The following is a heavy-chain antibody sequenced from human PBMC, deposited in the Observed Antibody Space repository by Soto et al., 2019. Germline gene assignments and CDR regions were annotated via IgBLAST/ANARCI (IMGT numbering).Heavy chain of an antibody. Sequence: VQLVESGGGVVQPGRSLRLSCAASGFTFSSYAMSWVRQAPGKGLEWVSAISGSGGSTYYADSVKGRFTISRDNSKNTLYLQMNSLRAEDTAVYYCAKNPLRGGWWLPFDYWGQGTLVTVSS. J-gene: IGHJ4*02. CDR2: ISGSGGST. CDR3: AKNPLRGGWWLPFDY. V-gene: IGHV3-23*04. D-gene: IGHD6-19*01. CDR1: GFTFSSYA.